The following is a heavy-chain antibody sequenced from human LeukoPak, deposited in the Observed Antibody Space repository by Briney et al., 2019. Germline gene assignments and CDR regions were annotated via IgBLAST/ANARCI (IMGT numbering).Heavy chain of an antibody. V-gene: IGHV1-8*03. D-gene: IGHD1-14*01. CDR2: MNPNSGNT. CDR3: ARRGRTGYYFDY. J-gene: IGHJ4*02. Sequence: ASVTVSFTASGYTFTIYDINWVRQATGQGLEWMGWMNPNSGNTGYAQKFQGRVTITRNTSISTAYMELSSLRSEDTAVYYCARRGRTGYYFDYWGQGTLVTVSS. CDR1: GYTFTIYD.